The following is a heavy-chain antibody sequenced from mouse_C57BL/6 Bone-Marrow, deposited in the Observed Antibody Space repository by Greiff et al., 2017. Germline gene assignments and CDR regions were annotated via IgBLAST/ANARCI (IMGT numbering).Heavy chain of an antibody. CDR1: GYAFTNYL. D-gene: IGHD1-1*02. J-gene: IGHJ2*01. CDR3: ARWGGGSPFDY. Sequence: VQLQQSGAELVRPGTSVKVSCKASGYAFTNYLIEWVKQRPGQGLEWIGVINPGSGGTNYNEKFKGKATLTADKSSSTAYMQLSSLTSEDSAVXFCARWGGGSPFDYWGQGTTLTVSS. CDR2: INPGSGGT. V-gene: IGHV1-54*01.